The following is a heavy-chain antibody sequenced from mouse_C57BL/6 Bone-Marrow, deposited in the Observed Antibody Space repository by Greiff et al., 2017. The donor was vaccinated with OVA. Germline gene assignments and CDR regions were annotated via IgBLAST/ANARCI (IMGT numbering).Heavy chain of an antibody. D-gene: IGHD3-2*02. CDR3: ARPAQVPFAY. Sequence: EVMLVESGGGLVQPGGSLKLSCAASGFTFSDYYMYWVRQTPEKRLEWVAYISNGGGSTYYPDTVKGRFTISRDNAKNTLYLQMSRLKSEYTAMYYCARPAQVPFAYWGQGTLVTVSA. J-gene: IGHJ3*01. V-gene: IGHV5-12*01. CDR1: GFTFSDYY. CDR2: ISNGGGST.